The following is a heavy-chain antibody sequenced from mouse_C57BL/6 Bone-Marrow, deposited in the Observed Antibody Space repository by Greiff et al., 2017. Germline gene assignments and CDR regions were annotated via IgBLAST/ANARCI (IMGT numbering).Heavy chain of an antibody. Sequence: QVQLQQPGAELVKPGASVKLSCKASGYTFTSYWMHWVKQRPGQGLEWIGMIHPNSGSTNYNEKFKSKATLTVDKSSSTAYMQLSSLTSEDSAVYYCARWDDGYYVDYGGQGTTLTVSS. CDR3: ARWDDGYYVDY. CDR2: IHPNSGST. J-gene: IGHJ2*01. V-gene: IGHV1-64*01. D-gene: IGHD2-3*01. CDR1: GYTFTSYW.